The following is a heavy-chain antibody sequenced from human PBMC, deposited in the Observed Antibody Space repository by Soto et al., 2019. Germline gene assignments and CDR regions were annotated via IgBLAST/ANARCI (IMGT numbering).Heavy chain of an antibody. CDR3: ATELNDMQAFDI. J-gene: IGHJ3*02. CDR2: TWYDGSNK. Sequence: QVQLVESGGGVVQPGGSLRLSCGASGFTFSNYGMHWVRQAPGKGLEWVAMTWYDGSNKYYADSVKDRFTISRDNSKNTLYLQMNSLRDEDSAVYYCATELNDMQAFDIWGQGTMVTVSS. V-gene: IGHV3-33*01. CDR1: GFTFSNYG. D-gene: IGHD1-1*01.